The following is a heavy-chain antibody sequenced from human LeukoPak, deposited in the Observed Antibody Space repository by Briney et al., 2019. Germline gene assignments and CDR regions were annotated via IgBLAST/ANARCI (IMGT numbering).Heavy chain of an antibody. CDR1: SDSIITNHW. J-gene: IGHJ4*02. CDR3: ASARWDY. CDR2: IYHSGST. V-gene: IGHV4-4*02. Sequence: SGTLSLTCAVSSDSIITNHWWSCVRQPPGKGLEWIGEIYHSGSTNYNPSLKSRVTISVDKSKNQFSLKLSSVTAADTAIYYCASARWDYWGQGTMVTVSS.